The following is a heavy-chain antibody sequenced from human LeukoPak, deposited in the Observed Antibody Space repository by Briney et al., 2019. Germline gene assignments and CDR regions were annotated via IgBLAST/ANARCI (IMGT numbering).Heavy chain of an antibody. Sequence: GGSLRLSCAASRFTSSNYWMTWVRQAPGKGLEWVANIKQDGSEKYYVDSVKGRFTISRDNAKNSLYLQMNSLRAEDTAVYYCARERRGSIGWYYFDYWGQGTLVTVSS. V-gene: IGHV3-7*01. D-gene: IGHD6-19*01. CDR2: IKQDGSEK. CDR1: RFTSSNYW. CDR3: ARERRGSIGWYYFDY. J-gene: IGHJ4*02.